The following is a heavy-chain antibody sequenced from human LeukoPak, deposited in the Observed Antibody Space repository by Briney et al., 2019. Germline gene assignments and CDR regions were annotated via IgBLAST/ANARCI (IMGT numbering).Heavy chain of an antibody. CDR3: TTGYGGSIDY. CDR2: MNTNSGNT. J-gene: IGHJ4*02. D-gene: IGHD4-17*01. Sequence: GASVKVSCKASGYIFTRYDINWVRKPTGPLTEWMRWMNTNSGNTGYAQKFQGRGTMTRNTSISTAYMELSSLRSEATAVYYCTTGYGGSIDYWGQGTLVTVSS. CDR1: GYIFTRYD. V-gene: IGHV1-8*01.